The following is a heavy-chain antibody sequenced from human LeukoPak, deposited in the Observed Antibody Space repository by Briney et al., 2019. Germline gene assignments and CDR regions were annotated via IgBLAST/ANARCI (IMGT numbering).Heavy chain of an antibody. CDR2: IYYSGST. D-gene: IGHD1-14*01. V-gene: IGHV4-39*01. Sequence: PSETLSLTCTVSGGSISSSSYYWGWVRQPPGEGLEWIGSIYYSGSTYYNPSLKSRVTISVDTSNNQFSLKLSSVTAADTAVYYCARLYNDPGTLTYFDYWGQGTLVTVSS. CDR3: ARLYNDPGTLTYFDY. J-gene: IGHJ4*02. CDR1: GGSISSSSYY.